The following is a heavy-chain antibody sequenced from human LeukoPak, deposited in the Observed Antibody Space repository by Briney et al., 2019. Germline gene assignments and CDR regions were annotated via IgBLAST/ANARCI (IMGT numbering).Heavy chain of an antibody. D-gene: IGHD3-22*01. V-gene: IGHV3-48*03. CDR2: ISSSGSTI. CDR1: GFTFSTYE. J-gene: IGHJ4*02. CDR3: VVITWDY. Sequence: QPGGSLRLSCAASGFTFSTYEMNWVRQAPGKGLEWVSYISSSGSTIHYADSVKGRFTISRDNAENSLYLQMNSLRAEDTAIYYCVVITWDYWGQGTLVTVSS.